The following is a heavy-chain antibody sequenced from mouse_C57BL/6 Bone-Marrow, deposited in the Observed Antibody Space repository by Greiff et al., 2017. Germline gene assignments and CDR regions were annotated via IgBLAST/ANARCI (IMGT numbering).Heavy chain of an antibody. CDR3: ARPRRRVYYYAMDY. V-gene: IGHV5-4*03. Sequence: EVKLVESGGGLVKPGGSLKLSCAASGFTFSSYAMSWVRQTPEKRLEWVATISDGGSYTYYPDNVKGRFTISRDNAKNNLYLQMRHLKSEDTAMYYCARPRRRVYYYAMDYWGQGTSVTVSS. D-gene: IGHD3-3*01. CDR1: GFTFSSYA. CDR2: ISDGGSYT. J-gene: IGHJ4*01.